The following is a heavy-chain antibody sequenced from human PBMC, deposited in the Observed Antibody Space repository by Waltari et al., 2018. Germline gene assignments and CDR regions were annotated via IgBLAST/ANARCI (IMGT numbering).Heavy chain of an antibody. CDR3: AREADSSGSFNWFDP. J-gene: IGHJ5*02. CDR2: IYYSGST. Sequence: QVQLQQWGAGLLKPSETLSLTCTVSGGSISSYYWSWIRQPPGKGLEWIGYIYYSGSTNYNPSLKSRVTISVDTSKNQFSLKLSSVTAADTAVYYCAREADSSGSFNWFDPWGQGTLVTVSS. V-gene: IGHV4-59*01. CDR1: GGSISSYY. D-gene: IGHD6-19*01.